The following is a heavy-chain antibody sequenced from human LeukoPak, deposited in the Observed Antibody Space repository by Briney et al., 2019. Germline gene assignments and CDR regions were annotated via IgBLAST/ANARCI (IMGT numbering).Heavy chain of an antibody. J-gene: IGHJ4*02. CDR3: ARNPVAWPQHPFDY. CDR2: INHSGST. CDR1: GGSFSGYY. D-gene: IGHD6-19*01. Sequence: SETLSLTCAVYGGSFSGYYWSWIRQPPGKGLEWIGEINHSGSTNYNPSLKSRVTISVDTSKNQFSLKLSSVTAADTAVYYCARNPVAWPQHPFDYWGQGTLVTVSS. V-gene: IGHV4-34*01.